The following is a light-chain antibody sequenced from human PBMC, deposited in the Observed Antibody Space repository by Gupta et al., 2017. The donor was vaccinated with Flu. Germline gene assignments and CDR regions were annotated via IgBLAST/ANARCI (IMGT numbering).Light chain of an antibody. J-gene: IGKJ1*01. V-gene: IGKV3-20*01. CDR3: QQYGSSPR. CDR1: QSVSSSY. Sequence: PGTLSLSPGERATLSCRASQSVSSSYLAWYQQKPGQAPRLLIYGASSRATGIPDRFSGSGSGTDFTLTISRLEPEDFAVYYCQQYGSSPRFGQGTKVEIK. CDR2: GAS.